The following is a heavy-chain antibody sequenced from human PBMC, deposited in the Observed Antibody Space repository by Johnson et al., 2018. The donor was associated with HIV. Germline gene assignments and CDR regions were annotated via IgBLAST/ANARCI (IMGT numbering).Heavy chain of an antibody. CDR2: ISGSGGST. Sequence: VQLVESGGGLIQPGGSLRLSCAASGFTFNSYAMSWVRQGPGKGLEWVAAISGSGGSTYYADSVKGRFTISRDTSRNTLYLQMKSLRAGDTAVYYCARGGSRTTIFGVDINLGGFGIWGQGTRVTVSS. CDR3: ARGGSRTTIFGVDINLGGFGI. V-gene: IGHV3-23*04. D-gene: IGHD3-3*01. J-gene: IGHJ3*02. CDR1: GFTFNSYA.